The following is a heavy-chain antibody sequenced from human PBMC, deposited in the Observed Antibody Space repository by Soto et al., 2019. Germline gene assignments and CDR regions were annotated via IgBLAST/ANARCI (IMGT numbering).Heavy chain of an antibody. V-gene: IGHV4-39*01. D-gene: IGHD6-19*01. CDR1: GVSISSSTYY. CDR3: ARDRSGWNYCFGY. Sequence: SETLSLTCTVSGVSISSSTYYWGWIRQSPGKGLEWIASIYNSGSNYYNPSLTGRVTISVDTSKNQSSLQLSSVTATDTAVYHCARDRSGWNYCFGYWGQGALVTVSS. CDR2: IYNSGSN. J-gene: IGHJ4*02.